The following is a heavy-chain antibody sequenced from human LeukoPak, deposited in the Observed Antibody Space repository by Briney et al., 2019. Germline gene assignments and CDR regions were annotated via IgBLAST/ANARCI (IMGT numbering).Heavy chain of an antibody. Sequence: GESLKISCKGFGYTFASYWIAWVRQMPGKDLEWVGIIYPGDSDTRYSPPFQGQVTISVDESSNTAYLQWSSLQASDTAIYYCARQPGTHLDYWGQGTLVTVSS. CDR3: ARQPGTHLDY. V-gene: IGHV5-51*01. CDR2: IYPGDSDT. CDR1: GYTFASYW. J-gene: IGHJ4*02. D-gene: IGHD6-13*01.